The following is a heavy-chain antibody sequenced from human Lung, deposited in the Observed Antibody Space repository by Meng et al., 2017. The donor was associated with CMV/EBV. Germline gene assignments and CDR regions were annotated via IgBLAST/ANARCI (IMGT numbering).Heavy chain of an antibody. D-gene: IGHD3-9*01. CDR2: ISSSSSYI. CDR1: GFTFSSYS. CDR3: ARDLYDILTGYYKGYYGMDV. J-gene: IGHJ6*02. V-gene: IGHV3-21*01. Sequence: LSLTXAASGFTFSSYSMNWVRQAPGKGLEWVSSISSSSSYIYYADSVKGRFTISRDNAKNSLYLQMNSLRAEDTAVYYCARDLYDILTGYYKGYYGMDVWGQGXTVTVSS.